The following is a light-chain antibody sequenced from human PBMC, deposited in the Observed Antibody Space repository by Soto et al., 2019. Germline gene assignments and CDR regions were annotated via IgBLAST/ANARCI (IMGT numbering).Light chain of an antibody. CDR1: QSISSW. J-gene: IGKJ5*01. CDR3: QQYNSMIT. CDR2: KAS. V-gene: IGKV1-5*03. Sequence: DIQMTQSPSTLSASVGDRVTITCRASQSISSWLAWYQQKPGKAPKLLIYKASSLESGVPSRFSGSGYGTEFTLTIRSLQPDVFATYYSQQYNSMITVGLGIRQEIK.